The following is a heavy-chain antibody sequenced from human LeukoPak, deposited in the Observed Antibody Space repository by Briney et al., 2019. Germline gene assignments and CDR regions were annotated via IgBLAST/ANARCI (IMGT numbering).Heavy chain of an antibody. Sequence: PGGSLRLSCVASEFTFDNFAMSWVRQAPGRGPEWVSSISSRSEVTYYAGSVKGRFTIPRDNAKNTLYLQMNSLRAEDTAVYYCARDAPGNTALDYWGQGTLVTVSS. CDR3: ARDAPGNTALDY. CDR1: EFTFDNFA. D-gene: IGHD5-18*01. J-gene: IGHJ4*02. V-gene: IGHV3-23*01. CDR2: ISSRSEVT.